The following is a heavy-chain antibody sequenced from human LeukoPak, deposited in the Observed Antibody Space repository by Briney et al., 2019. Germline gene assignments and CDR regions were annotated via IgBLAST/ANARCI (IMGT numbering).Heavy chain of an antibody. CDR3: VRDRAVAGTEDFYFDF. CDR1: GFTFSSYS. J-gene: IGHJ4*02. V-gene: IGHV3-74*01. Sequence: GGSLRLSCAASGFTFSSYSMNWVRQAPGKGLVWVSRISGDARTTTYADSVKGRFTIFRDNAKNTLYLQMNSLRAEDTALYYCVRDRAVAGTEDFYFDFWGQGTLVTVSS. CDR2: ISGDARTT. D-gene: IGHD6-19*01.